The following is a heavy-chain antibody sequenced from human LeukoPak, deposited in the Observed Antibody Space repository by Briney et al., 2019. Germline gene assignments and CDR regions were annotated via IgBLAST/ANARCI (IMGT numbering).Heavy chain of an antibody. D-gene: IGHD5-18*01. CDR1: GGSFSGYY. CDR2: INHSGST. J-gene: IGHJ6*02. V-gene: IGHV4-34*01. Sequence: SETLSLTCAVYGGSFSGYYWSWIRQPPGKGLEWIGEINHSGSTNYNPSLKSRVTISVDTSKNQFSLKLSSVTAADTAVYYCARRHGKDTAMVETYYYYGMDVWGQGTTVTVSS. CDR3: ARRHGKDTAMVETYYYYGMDV.